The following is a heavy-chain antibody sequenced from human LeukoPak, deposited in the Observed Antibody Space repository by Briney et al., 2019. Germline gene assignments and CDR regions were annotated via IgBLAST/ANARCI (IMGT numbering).Heavy chain of an antibody. CDR3: AREGYYYDSSGYMKGYYFDY. V-gene: IGHV3-11*05. Sequence: GGSLRLSCAASGFTFSDYYMSWIRQAPGKGLEWVSYISCSSSYTNYADSVKGRFTISRDNAKNSLYLQMNSLRAEDTAVYYCAREGYYYDSSGYMKGYYFDYWGQGTLVTVSS. J-gene: IGHJ4*02. CDR2: ISCSSSYT. CDR1: GFTFSDYY. D-gene: IGHD3-22*01.